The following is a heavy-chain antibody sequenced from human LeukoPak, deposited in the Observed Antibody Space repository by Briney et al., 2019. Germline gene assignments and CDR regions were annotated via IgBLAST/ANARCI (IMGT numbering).Heavy chain of an antibody. J-gene: IGHJ4*02. CDR3: ARGRGPYSSSWPLNY. Sequence: SETLSLTCTVSGGSISSYYWSWIRQPPGKGLEWIGYIYYSGSTNYNPSLKSRVTISVDTSKNQFSLKLSSVTAADTAVYYCARGRGPYSSSWPLNYWGQGTLVTVSS. V-gene: IGHV4-59*01. CDR1: GGSISSYY. CDR2: IYYSGST. D-gene: IGHD6-13*01.